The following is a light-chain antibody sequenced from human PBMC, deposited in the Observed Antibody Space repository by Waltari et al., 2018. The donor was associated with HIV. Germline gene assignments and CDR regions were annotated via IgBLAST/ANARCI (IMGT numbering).Light chain of an antibody. J-gene: IGKJ3*01. CDR2: DAS. CDR1: QSIASY. CDR3: QQRRVWPPVFT. V-gene: IGKV3-11*01. Sequence: EIVLTQSPVTLSLSPGERATLSCRASQSIASYVAWYQQKPGQAPRLLIYDASNRATGIPARFSGSGSGTDFTLTISSLEPGDSAVYYCQQRRVWPPVFTFGPGTKVDI.